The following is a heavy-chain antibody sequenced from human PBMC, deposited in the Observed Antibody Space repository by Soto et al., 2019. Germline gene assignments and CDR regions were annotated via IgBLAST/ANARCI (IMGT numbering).Heavy chain of an antibody. D-gene: IGHD3-3*01. CDR3: TTPYDFWSGYYNPGGPYDAFDI. Sequence: LRLSCAASGFTFSNAWMSWVRQAPGKGLEWVGRIKSKTDGGTTDYAAPVKGRFTISRDDSKNTLYLQMNSLKTEDTAVYYCTTPYDFWSGYYNPGGPYDAFDIWGQGTMVTV. CDR1: GFTFSNAW. CDR2: IKSKTDGGTT. J-gene: IGHJ3*02. V-gene: IGHV3-15*01.